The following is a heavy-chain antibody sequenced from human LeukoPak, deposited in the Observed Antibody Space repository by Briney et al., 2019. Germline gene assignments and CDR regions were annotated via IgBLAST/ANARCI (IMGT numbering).Heavy chain of an antibody. J-gene: IGHJ4*02. CDR1: GGSISGSTFY. D-gene: IGHD1-14*01. CDR2: VYYSGYT. Sequence: SETLSLTCTVSGGSISGSTFYWAWIRQPPGKGLEWIGSVYYSGYTYYNPSLKNRVTMSLDTSKHQFSLKLSSVTAPDTALYYCARHQPTRDHFFDYWGQGTLVTVSS. V-gene: IGHV4-39*01. CDR3: ARHQPTRDHFFDY.